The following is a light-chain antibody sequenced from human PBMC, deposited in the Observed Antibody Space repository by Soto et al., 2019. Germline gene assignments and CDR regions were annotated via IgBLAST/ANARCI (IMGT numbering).Light chain of an antibody. V-gene: IGLV2-14*01. Sequence: QSALTQPASVSESPGQSITISCTGTSSDIGGHNYVSWYQQHPGKAPKLMIYDVSNRPSGFSNRFSGSRSGNTASLTISGLQAEDEADYYCSSYTSSSTVIFGGGTKLTVL. CDR2: DVS. CDR1: SSDIGGHNY. J-gene: IGLJ2*01. CDR3: SSYTSSSTVI.